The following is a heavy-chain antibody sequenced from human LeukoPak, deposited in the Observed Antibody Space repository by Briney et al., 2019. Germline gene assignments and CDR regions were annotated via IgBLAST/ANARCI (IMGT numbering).Heavy chain of an antibody. V-gene: IGHV3-21*01. D-gene: IGHD5-18*01. CDR3: ARDAVGYGLFLYFDY. Sequence: PGGSLRLSCAASGFTFSSYSMNWVRQAPGKGLEWVSSISSSSSYIYYADSVKGRFTISRDNSKNTLYLQMNSLRAEDTAVYYCARDAVGYGLFLYFDYWGQGTLVTVSS. CDR2: ISSSSSYI. J-gene: IGHJ4*02. CDR1: GFTFSSYS.